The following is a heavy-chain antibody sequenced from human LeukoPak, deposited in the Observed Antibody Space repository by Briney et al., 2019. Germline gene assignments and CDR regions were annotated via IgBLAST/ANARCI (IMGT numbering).Heavy chain of an antibody. Sequence: GESLTISCKGSGYSFNSYRIGWVRQMPGKGLEWMGIIYPGDSDTRYSPSFQGQVTISADKSIDTAYLQWSSLKALDTAMYYCARKYCRSSSCYVAFDYWGQGTLVTVSS. CDR2: IYPGDSDT. CDR1: GYSFNSYR. CDR3: ARKYCRSSSCYVAFDY. V-gene: IGHV5-51*01. J-gene: IGHJ4*02. D-gene: IGHD2-2*01.